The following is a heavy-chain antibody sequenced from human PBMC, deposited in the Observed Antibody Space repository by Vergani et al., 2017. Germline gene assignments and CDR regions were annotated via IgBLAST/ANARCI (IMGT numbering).Heavy chain of an antibody. D-gene: IGHD3-3*01. Sequence: EVQLVQSGAEVKKPGESLKISCKGSGYSFTSYWIGWVRQMPGKGLEWMGIIYPGDSDTRYSPSFQGQVTISADKSISTAYLQWSSLKASDTAMYYCARSITYYDFWSGYKDDAFDIWGQGTMVTVSS. J-gene: IGHJ3*02. CDR1: GYSFTSYW. CDR3: ARSITYYDFWSGYKDDAFDI. CDR2: IYPGDSDT. V-gene: IGHV5-51*03.